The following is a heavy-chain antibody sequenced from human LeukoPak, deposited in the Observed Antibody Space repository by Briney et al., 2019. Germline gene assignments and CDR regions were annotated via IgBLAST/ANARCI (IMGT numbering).Heavy chain of an antibody. Sequence: ASVKVSCKASGGTFSSYAISWVRQAPGQGLEWMGGIIPIFGTANYAQKFQGRVTMTEDTSTDTAYMELSSLRSEDTAVYYCATKYYYDSSGYDWGQGTLVTVST. CDR2: IIPIFGTA. V-gene: IGHV1-69*06. CDR3: ATKYYYDSSGYD. CDR1: GGTFSSYA. J-gene: IGHJ4*02. D-gene: IGHD3-22*01.